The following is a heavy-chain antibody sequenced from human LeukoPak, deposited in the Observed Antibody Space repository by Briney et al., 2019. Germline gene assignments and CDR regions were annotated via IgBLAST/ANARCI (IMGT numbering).Heavy chain of an antibody. Sequence: ASVKVSCKASGGTFSSYAISWVRQAPRQGLEWMGGIIPIFGTANYAQKFQGRVTITADESTSTAYMELSSLRSEDTAVYYCAANGDYSFDYWGQGTLVTVSS. V-gene: IGHV1-69*13. CDR2: IIPIFGTA. CDR1: GGTFSSYA. D-gene: IGHD4-17*01. CDR3: AANGDYSFDY. J-gene: IGHJ4*02.